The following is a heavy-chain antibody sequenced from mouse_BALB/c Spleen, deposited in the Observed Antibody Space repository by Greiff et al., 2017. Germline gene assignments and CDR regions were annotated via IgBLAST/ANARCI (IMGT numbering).Heavy chain of an antibody. D-gene: IGHD2-1*01. CDR1: GFTFSSFG. Sequence: EVKLMESGGGLVQPGGSRKLSCAASGFTFSSFGMHWVRQAPEKGLEWVAYISSGSSTIYYADTVKGRFTISRDNPKNTLFLQMTSLRSEDTAMYYCARGGIYYGNYFDYWGQGTTLTVSS. J-gene: IGHJ2*01. V-gene: IGHV5-17*02. CDR2: ISSGSSTI. CDR3: ARGGIYYGNYFDY.